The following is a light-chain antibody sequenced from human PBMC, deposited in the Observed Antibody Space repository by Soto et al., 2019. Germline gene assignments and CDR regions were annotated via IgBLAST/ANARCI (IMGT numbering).Light chain of an antibody. CDR2: ATS. CDR1: QTVNRNY. CDR3: QQYDSSRRT. Sequence: EIVLTQSPGTLSLSPGERATLSCRASQTVNRNYLAWYQQKPGQAPRLLIYATSNRATGIPDRFSGSGSGTDVTLTISRLEPEDLAVYYCQQYDSSRRTFGQGTKLQIK. J-gene: IGKJ2*01. V-gene: IGKV3-20*01.